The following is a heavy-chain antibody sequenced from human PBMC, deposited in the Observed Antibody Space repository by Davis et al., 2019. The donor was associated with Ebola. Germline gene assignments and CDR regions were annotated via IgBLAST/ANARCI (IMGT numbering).Heavy chain of an antibody. D-gene: IGHD6-19*01. CDR2: IYYSGST. J-gene: IGHJ5*02. Sequence: PSETLSLTCTVSGGSISSYYWSWIRQPPGKGLEWIGYIYYSGSTNYNPSLKSRVTMSVDTSKNQFSLKLSSVTAADTAVYYCARESSRSGWYEGGWFDPWGQGTLVTVSS. CDR1: GGSISSYY. CDR3: ARESSRSGWYEGGWFDP. V-gene: IGHV4-59*12.